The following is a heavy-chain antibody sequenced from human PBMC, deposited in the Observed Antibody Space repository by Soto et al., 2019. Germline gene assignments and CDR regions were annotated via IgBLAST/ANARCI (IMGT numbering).Heavy chain of an antibody. CDR1: GGSISSSSYY. Sequence: SETLSLTCTVSGGSISSSSYYWGWIRQPPGKGLEWIGSIYYSGSTYYNPSLKSRVTISVDTSKNQFSLKLSSVTAADTAVYYCARDSSGSSPYWGQGTLFTVSS. D-gene: IGHD1-26*01. CDR2: IYYSGST. V-gene: IGHV4-39*02. CDR3: ARDSSGSSPY. J-gene: IGHJ4*02.